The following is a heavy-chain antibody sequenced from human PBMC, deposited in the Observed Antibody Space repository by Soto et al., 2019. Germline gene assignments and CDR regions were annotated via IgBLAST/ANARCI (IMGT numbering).Heavy chain of an antibody. Sequence: PSETLSLTCTVSGGSISSYYWSWIRQPPGKGLEWIGYIYYSGSTNYNPSLKSRVTISVDTSKNQFSLKLSSVTAAGTAVYYCARDRVDYGDSYYYYGMDVWGQGTTVTVSS. CDR1: GGSISSYY. V-gene: IGHV4-59*01. CDR2: IYYSGST. J-gene: IGHJ6*02. CDR3: ARDRVDYGDSYYYYGMDV. D-gene: IGHD4-17*01.